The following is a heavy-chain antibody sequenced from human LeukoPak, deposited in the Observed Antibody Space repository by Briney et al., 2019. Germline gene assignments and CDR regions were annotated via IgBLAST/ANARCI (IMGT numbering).Heavy chain of an antibody. CDR1: GFTFNDYY. J-gene: IGHJ5*02. CDR2: INIGGTNT. V-gene: IGHV3-11*01. Sequence: GGSLRLSCAASGFTFNDYYMSWIRQAPGKGLEWLSYINIGGTNTHYADSVKGRFTISRDNAKRSLYLEMNNLRAEDTAVYYCATDGAGFDTWGQGVLVTVSS. CDR3: ATDGAGFDT.